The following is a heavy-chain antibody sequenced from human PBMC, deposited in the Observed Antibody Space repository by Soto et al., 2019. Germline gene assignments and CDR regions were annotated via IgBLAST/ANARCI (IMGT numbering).Heavy chain of an antibody. D-gene: IGHD3-16*02. CDR1: GYTFTSYD. CDR3: ARPHDYIWGSHRTIESYAMDV. J-gene: IGHJ6*02. Sequence: QVPLVQSGAEVRKPGASVKVSCKASGYTFTSYDINWVRQAPGQGLKWIGWMNPNSGRTAYAQKFQGRVTMTRSTSISTAYMELSSLTSEDTAVYYCARPHDYIWGSHRTIESYAMDVWGQGTTVTVSS. CDR2: MNPNSGRT. V-gene: IGHV1-8*01.